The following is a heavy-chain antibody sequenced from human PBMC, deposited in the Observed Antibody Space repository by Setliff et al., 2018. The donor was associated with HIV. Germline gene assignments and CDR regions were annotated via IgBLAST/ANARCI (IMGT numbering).Heavy chain of an antibody. CDR1: GFTFSYYA. CDR3: TTDLGGSYHGWNY. Sequence: LRLSCAASGFTFSYYAMHWVRQAPGKGLEWVGRIKSKTDGGTTDYAAPVKGRFTISRDDSKNTLYLQMNSLKTEDTAVYYCTTDLGGSYHGWNYWGQGTLVTVSS. J-gene: IGHJ4*02. V-gene: IGHV3-15*01. D-gene: IGHD1-26*01. CDR2: IKSKTDGGTT.